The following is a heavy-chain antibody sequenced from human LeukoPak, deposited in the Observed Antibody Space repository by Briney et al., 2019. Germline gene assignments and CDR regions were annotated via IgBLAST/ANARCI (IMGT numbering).Heavy chain of an antibody. CDR1: GYTFTSYG. Sequence: ASVKVSCKASGYTFTSYGISWVRQAPGQGLEWMGWISVYNGNTNYAQKLQGRVTMTTDTSTSTAYMELRSLRSDDTAVYYCARDVSNVGATSFDIWGQGTMVTVTS. CDR2: ISVYNGNT. J-gene: IGHJ3*02. CDR3: ARDVSNVGATSFDI. D-gene: IGHD1-26*01. V-gene: IGHV1-18*01.